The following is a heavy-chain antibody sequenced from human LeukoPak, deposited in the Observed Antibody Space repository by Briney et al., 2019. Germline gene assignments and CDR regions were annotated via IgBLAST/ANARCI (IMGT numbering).Heavy chain of an antibody. Sequence: GGSLRLSCVGSGFTFSRHWMSWVRQAPGKGLECVANMNQDGSEKDYVDSVKGRFTISRDNAKNSLYLEMNSLRVEDTAVYYCAKDSYDVGYYFDYWGQGTLVTVSS. D-gene: IGHD3-16*01. J-gene: IGHJ4*02. V-gene: IGHV3-7*01. CDR3: AKDSYDVGYYFDY. CDR2: MNQDGSEK. CDR1: GFTFSRHW.